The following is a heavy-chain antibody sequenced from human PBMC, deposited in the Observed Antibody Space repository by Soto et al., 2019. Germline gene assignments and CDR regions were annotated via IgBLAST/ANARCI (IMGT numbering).Heavy chain of an antibody. CDR2: IYYSGST. CDR1: GGSISSYY. D-gene: IGHD3-22*01. V-gene: IGHV4-59*08. J-gene: IGHJ4*02. Sequence: SETLSLTCTVSGGSISSYYWSWIRQPPGKGLEWIGYIYYSGSTYYNPSLKSRVTISVDTSKNQFSLKLSSVTAADTAVYYCARSPYYYDSSNYYGYWGQGTLVTVSS. CDR3: ARSPYYYDSSNYYGY.